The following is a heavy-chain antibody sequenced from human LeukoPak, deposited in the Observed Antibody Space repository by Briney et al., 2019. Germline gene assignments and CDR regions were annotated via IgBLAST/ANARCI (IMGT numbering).Heavy chain of an antibody. Sequence: SGSGGSTYYADSVKGGLTISRDNSKSKLFLQMNSLRAEDTAVYYCAKSSYYDSSGYYREYYFDYWGQGTLVTVSS. V-gene: IGHV3-23*01. CDR2: SGSGGST. D-gene: IGHD3-22*01. J-gene: IGHJ4*02. CDR3: AKSSYYDSSGYYREYYFDY.